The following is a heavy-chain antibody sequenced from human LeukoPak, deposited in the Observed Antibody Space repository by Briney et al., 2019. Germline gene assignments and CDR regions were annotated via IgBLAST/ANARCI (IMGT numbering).Heavy chain of an antibody. J-gene: IGHJ4*02. CDR1: GFTFSAYA. CDR3: AKRYYDFPLDY. Sequence: GGSLRLSCEASGFTFSAYAMTWVRQAPGQGLEWVSPIGSDNKPHYSDSVKGRFTISRDNSKNTLYLQINNPRVEDTAVYYCAKRYYDFPLDYWGQGTLVTVSS. CDR2: IGSDNKP. D-gene: IGHD3-3*01. V-gene: IGHV3-23*05.